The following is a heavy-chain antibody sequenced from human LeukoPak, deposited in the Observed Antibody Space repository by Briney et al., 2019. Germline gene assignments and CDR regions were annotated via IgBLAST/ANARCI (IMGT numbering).Heavy chain of an antibody. CDR2: ISAYNGNT. Sequence: ASVKVSCKASGYTFTSYGISWVRQAPGQGLECMGYISAYNGNTNYAQMLQGRVTMTTDTSTSTAYMELRSLRSDDTAVYYCARDDRNLPVEMATTDYWGQGTLVTVSS. D-gene: IGHD5-24*01. CDR1: GYTFTSYG. CDR3: ARDDRNLPVEMATTDY. J-gene: IGHJ4*02. V-gene: IGHV1-18*01.